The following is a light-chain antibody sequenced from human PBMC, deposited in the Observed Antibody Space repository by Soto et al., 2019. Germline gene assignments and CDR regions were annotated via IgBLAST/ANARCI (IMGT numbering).Light chain of an antibody. Sequence: EIVMTQSPATLSVSPGERATLSCRASQSVSSNLAWYQQKPGQAPRLLIYGASTRATGVPVRFSGSGSGTEFTLTISSRQSEDFAVYYCQHYNNWPPWTFGQGTKVEIK. CDR1: QSVSSN. V-gene: IGKV3-15*01. J-gene: IGKJ1*01. CDR3: QHYNNWPPWT. CDR2: GAS.